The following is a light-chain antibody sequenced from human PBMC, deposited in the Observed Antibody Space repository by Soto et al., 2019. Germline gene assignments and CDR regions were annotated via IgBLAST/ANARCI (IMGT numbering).Light chain of an antibody. J-gene: IGKJ4*01. CDR2: LGS. Sequence: DIVRTQSPLSLPVTPGEPASISCRSSQSLLHRNGYNYLDWYLQKSGQSPQLLIYLGSNRASGVPDRFSGSGSGTDFTLKISRVEAEDVGVYYCMQALQTPTFGGGTKVDIK. CDR1: QSLLHRNGYNY. V-gene: IGKV2-28*01. CDR3: MQALQTPT.